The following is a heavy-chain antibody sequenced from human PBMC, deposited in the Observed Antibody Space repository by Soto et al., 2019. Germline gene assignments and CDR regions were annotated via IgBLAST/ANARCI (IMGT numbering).Heavy chain of an antibody. J-gene: IGHJ4*02. CDR3: ARXGAYYYGSGSYYSPFDY. CDR1: GGSISSGGYY. D-gene: IGHD3-10*01. CDR2: IYYSGST. Sequence: PSETLSLTCTFSGGSISSGGYYWSWIRQHPGKGLEWIGYIYYSGSTYYNPSLKSRVTISVDTSKNQFSLKLSSVTAADTAVYYCARXGAYYYGSGSYYSPFDYWGQGTLVTVSS. V-gene: IGHV4-31*03.